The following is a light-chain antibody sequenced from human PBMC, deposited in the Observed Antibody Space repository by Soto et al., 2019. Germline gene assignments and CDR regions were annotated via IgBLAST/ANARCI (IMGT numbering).Light chain of an antibody. CDR2: SDN. CDR1: SSNIGSNS. CDR3: SSYAGSNNLI. Sequence: QSVLTQPPSASGTPGQRVTISCSGSSSNIGSNSVNWYHQVAGTAPKLLIHSDNQRPSGVPDRFSGSKSGTSASLAISGLQSGDEADYYCSSYAGSNNLIFGGGTKVTVL. J-gene: IGLJ2*01. V-gene: IGLV1-44*01.